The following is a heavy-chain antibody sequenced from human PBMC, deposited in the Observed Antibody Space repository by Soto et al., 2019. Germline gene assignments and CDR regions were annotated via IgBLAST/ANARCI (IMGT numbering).Heavy chain of an antibody. CDR3: ARETLSYYYGMDV. J-gene: IGHJ6*02. V-gene: IGHV6-1*01. CDR2: TYYRSKWYN. CDR1: GDSVSSNSSA. Sequence: SQTRSLTCAISGDSVSSNSSAWNCISQSPSRGLEWLGRTYYRSKWYNDYAVSVKSRITINPDTSKNQFSLQLNSVTPEDTAVYYCARETLSYYYGMDVWGQGTTVTVSS.